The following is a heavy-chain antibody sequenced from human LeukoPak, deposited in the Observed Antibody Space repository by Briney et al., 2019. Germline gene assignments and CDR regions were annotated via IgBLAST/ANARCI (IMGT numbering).Heavy chain of an antibody. V-gene: IGHV1-8*01. CDR3: ATRYCSSTSCPDY. Sequence: ASVKVSCKASGYTFTSYDINWVRQATGQGLEWMGWMNPNSGNTGYAQKFQGRVTMTRNTSISTAYMELSSLRSEDTAVYYCATRYCSSTSCPDYWGQGTLATVSS. D-gene: IGHD2-2*01. J-gene: IGHJ4*02. CDR1: GYTFTSYD. CDR2: MNPNSGNT.